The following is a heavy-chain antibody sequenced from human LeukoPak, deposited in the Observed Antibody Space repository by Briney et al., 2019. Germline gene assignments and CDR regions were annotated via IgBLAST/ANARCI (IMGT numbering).Heavy chain of an antibody. V-gene: IGHV3-23*01. CDR1: GFTFSRYA. J-gene: IGHJ4*02. CDR2: ISGSGGST. D-gene: IGHD3-22*01. Sequence: GGSLRLSCAASGFTFSRYAMSWVRQAPGKGLEWVTGISGSGGSTYYADSAKGRFTISRDNPKNTLCLQMNSLRAEDTAVYYCAKDYYYDSSGYYSYFDYWGQGTLVTVSS. CDR3: AKDYYYDSSGYYSYFDY.